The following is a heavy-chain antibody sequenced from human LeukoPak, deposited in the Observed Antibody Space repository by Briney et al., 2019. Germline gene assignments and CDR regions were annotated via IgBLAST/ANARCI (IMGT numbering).Heavy chain of an antibody. J-gene: IGHJ4*02. CDR3: ARAVAAAGSY. Sequence: PGGSLRLSCAASGFTLSSYWISWVRQAPGKGLEWVANIKQDGSEKYYVDSVKGRFTISRDNAKNTVCLQMNSLRAEDTAVYYCARAVAAAGSYWGQGTLVTVSS. V-gene: IGHV3-7*04. D-gene: IGHD6-13*01. CDR1: GFTLSSYW. CDR2: IKQDGSEK.